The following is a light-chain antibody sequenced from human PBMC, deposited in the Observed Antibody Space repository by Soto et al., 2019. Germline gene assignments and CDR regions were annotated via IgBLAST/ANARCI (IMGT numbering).Light chain of an antibody. CDR1: QSVRSSF. Sequence: IVLTQSPGTLSLSPGERVTLSCRASQSVRSSFLAWYQQKPGQAPRLLIYGASSRATGIPDRFSGSGSGTDFTLTISRLEPEDFAVYYCQQSGSSHTFGGGTKLEIK. V-gene: IGKV3-20*01. CDR3: QQSGSSHT. CDR2: GAS. J-gene: IGKJ2*01.